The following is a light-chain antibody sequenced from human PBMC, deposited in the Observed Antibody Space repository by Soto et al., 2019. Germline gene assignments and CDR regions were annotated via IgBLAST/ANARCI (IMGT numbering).Light chain of an antibody. CDR1: QGISSY. CDR3: QQLNSYPLT. Sequence: DIQLTQSPSFLSASVGDRVTITCRASQGISSYLAWYQQKPWKAPKILIYAASTLQSGVPSRFSGSGSGTEVTLTISSLQPEDFATDNCQQLNSYPLTFGQGNKVQIK. CDR2: AAS. V-gene: IGKV1-9*01. J-gene: IGKJ1*01.